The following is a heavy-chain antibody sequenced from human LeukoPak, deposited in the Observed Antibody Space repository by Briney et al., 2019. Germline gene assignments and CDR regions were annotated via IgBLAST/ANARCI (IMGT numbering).Heavy chain of an antibody. CDR1: GFTFSGHN. CDR2: VSISSGTI. V-gene: IGHV3-48*04. Sequence: GGSLRLSCAASGFTFSGHNMNWVRQAPGKGLEWISFVSISSGTIYYADSVNGRFRISRDNAKSSLDLEMNSLRAEDTAVYYCARAMSTFGGVRNYYDSWGQGTLVTVSS. D-gene: IGHD3-16*01. J-gene: IGHJ4*02. CDR3: ARAMSTFGGVRNYYDS.